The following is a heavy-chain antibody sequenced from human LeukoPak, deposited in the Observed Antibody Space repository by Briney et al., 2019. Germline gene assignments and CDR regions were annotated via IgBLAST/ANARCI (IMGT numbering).Heavy chain of an antibody. D-gene: IGHD6-6*01. CDR3: ARDLALEYSSSSVGY. CDR2: ISSSSSYI. CDR1: GFTFSSYD. V-gene: IGHV3-21*01. Sequence: PGGSLRLSCAASGFTFSSYDMNWVRQAPGKGLEWVSSISSSSSYIYYADSVKGRFTISRDNAKNSLYLQMNSLRAEDTAVYYCARDLALEYSSSSVGYWGQGTLVTVSS. J-gene: IGHJ4*02.